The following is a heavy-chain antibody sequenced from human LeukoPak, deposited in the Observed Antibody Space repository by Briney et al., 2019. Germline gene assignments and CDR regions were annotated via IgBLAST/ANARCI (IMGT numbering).Heavy chain of an antibody. CDR3: ARGSRIAAAGRPSSYYYYYMDV. CDR1: GYTFTSYD. CDR2: MNPNSGNT. Sequence: GASVKVSCKASGYTFTSYDINWVRPATGQGLAWMGWMNPNSGNTGYAQKFQGRITITRNTTISTAYMELSSLRSEDTAVYYCARGSRIAAAGRPSSYYYYYMDVWGKGTTVTVSS. J-gene: IGHJ6*03. D-gene: IGHD6-13*01. V-gene: IGHV1-8*03.